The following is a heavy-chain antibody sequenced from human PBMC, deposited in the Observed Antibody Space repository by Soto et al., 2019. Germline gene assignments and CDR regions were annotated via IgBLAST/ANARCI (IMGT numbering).Heavy chain of an antibody. CDR3: ARESGGATATLDYYYFYMDV. Sequence: VQLVQSGAEVKKPGASVKVSCKSSGDSFNDYYLHWVRQAPGQGLEWLGWINPNSGVTKYAQKFQCWVTMTRDTSIRTVYMELSSLRSDDTAVYYCARESGGATATLDYYYFYMDVWGKGTTVTVSS. D-gene: IGHD5-12*01. CDR2: INPNSGVT. CDR1: GDSFNDYY. V-gene: IGHV1-2*04. J-gene: IGHJ6*03.